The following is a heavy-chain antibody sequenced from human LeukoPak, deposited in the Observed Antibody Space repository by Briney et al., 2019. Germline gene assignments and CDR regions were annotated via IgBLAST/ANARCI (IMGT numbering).Heavy chain of an antibody. CDR2: MNPNSGNT. CDR3: ARESPDSGSYGRFDP. J-gene: IGHJ5*02. V-gene: IGHV1-8*03. D-gene: IGHD1-26*01. CDR1: GYTFTSYD. Sequence: GASVKVSCKASGYTFTSYDINWVRQAAGQGLEWMGWMNPNSGNTGYAQKFQGRVTITRNTSVSTAYMELSSLRSEDTAVYYCARESPDSGSYGRFDPWGQGTLVTVSS.